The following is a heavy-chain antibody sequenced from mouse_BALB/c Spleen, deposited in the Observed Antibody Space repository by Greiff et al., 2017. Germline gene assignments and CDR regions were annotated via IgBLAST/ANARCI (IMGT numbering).Heavy chain of an antibody. CDR1: GFTFSDYY. J-gene: IGHJ4*01. V-gene: IGHV5-4*02. Sequence: EVMLVESGGGLVKPGGSLKLSCAASGFTFSDYYMYWVRQTPEKRLEWVATISDGGSYTYYPDSVKGRFTISRDNAKNNLYLQMSSLKSEDTAMYYCARSHGYAMDYWGQGTSVTVSS. CDR2: ISDGGSYT. CDR3: ARSHGYAMDY.